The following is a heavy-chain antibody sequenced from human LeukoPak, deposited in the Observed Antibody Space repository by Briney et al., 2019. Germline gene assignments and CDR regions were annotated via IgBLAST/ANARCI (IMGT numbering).Heavy chain of an antibody. J-gene: IGHJ4*02. Sequence: GASVKVSCKASGYTFTGYYMHWVRQAPGQGLEWMGRIIPILGIANYAQKFQGRVTITADKSTSTAYMELSSLRSEDTAVYYCASAIIAARPDYFDYWGQGTLVTVSS. D-gene: IGHD6-6*01. CDR2: IIPILGIA. CDR3: ASAIIAARPDYFDY. CDR1: GYTFTGYY. V-gene: IGHV1-69*02.